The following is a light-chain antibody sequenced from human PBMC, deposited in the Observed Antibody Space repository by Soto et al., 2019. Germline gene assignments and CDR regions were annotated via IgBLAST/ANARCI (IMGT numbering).Light chain of an antibody. Sequence: QSALTQPASVSGSLGQSITISCTGTSSDVGGYNYVSWYQQHPDKAPKLMIYEVSNRPSGVSNRFSGSKSGNTASLTISGLQAEDEADYFCSSYTSGSTPVVFGGGTKLTVL. J-gene: IGLJ2*01. CDR1: SSDVGGYNY. CDR2: EVS. CDR3: SSYTSGSTPVV. V-gene: IGLV2-14*01.